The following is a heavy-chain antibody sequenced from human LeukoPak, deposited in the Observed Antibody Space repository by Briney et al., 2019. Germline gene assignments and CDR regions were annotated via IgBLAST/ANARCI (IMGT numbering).Heavy chain of an antibody. J-gene: IGHJ5*02. V-gene: IGHV3-74*03. Sequence: GGSLRLSCGASGFTFSDHWMHWVRQATGKGLVWVSGIDNDGSTTKYADSVKGRFTISRDNAKNTLYLQMNTLRAEDTAVYYCARDRLHTTFDPWGQGNLVTVSS. CDR1: GFTFSDHW. D-gene: IGHD1-14*01. CDR3: ARDRLHTTFDP. CDR2: IDNDGSTT.